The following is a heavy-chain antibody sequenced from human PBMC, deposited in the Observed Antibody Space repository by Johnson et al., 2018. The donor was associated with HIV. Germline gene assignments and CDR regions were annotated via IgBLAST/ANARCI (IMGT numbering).Heavy chain of an antibody. V-gene: IGHV3-66*01. CDR1: GFTVSGDY. CDR3: ASSAPGLLPNDAFDI. J-gene: IGHJ3*02. CDR2: IYNDGTT. Sequence: VQLVESGGGLVQPGGSLRLSCAAFGFTVSGDYMSWVRQAPGKGLEWVSLIYNDGTTYYADSVKGRFTISRDSSKNTLHLQMNSLRAEDTAVYYCASSAPGLLPNDAFDIWGQGTMVTVSS. D-gene: IGHD2-15*01.